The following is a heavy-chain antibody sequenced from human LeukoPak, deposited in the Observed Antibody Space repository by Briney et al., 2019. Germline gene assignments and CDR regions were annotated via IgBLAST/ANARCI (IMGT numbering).Heavy chain of an antibody. D-gene: IGHD3-22*01. Sequence: GGSPRLSCAASGFTFSSYGMHWVRQAPGKGLEWVAFIRYDGSNKYYADSVKGRFTISRDNSKNTLYLQMNSLRAEDTAVYYCAKVRSSSGYYSPNDYWGQGTLVTVSS. CDR3: AKVRSSSGYYSPNDY. J-gene: IGHJ4*02. CDR2: IRYDGSNK. V-gene: IGHV3-30*02. CDR1: GFTFSSYG.